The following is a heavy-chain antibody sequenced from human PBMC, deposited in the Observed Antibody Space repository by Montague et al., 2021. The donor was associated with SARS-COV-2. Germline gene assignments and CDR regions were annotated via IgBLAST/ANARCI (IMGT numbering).Heavy chain of an antibody. J-gene: IGHJ3*02. CDR1: GFTFSSYG. D-gene: IGHD5-18*01. CDR3: ASQLVPRWYAFDI. CDR2: IWYDGSNK. Sequence: SLSLSLSASGFTFSSYGMHWVRQAPGKGLEWVAVIWYDGSNKYYADSVKGRFTISRDNSKNTLYLQMNSLRAEDTAVYYCASQLVPRWYAFDIWGQGTMVTVSS. V-gene: IGHV3-33*08.